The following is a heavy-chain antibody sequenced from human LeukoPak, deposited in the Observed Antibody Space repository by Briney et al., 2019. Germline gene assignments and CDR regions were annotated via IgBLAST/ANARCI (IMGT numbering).Heavy chain of an antibody. V-gene: IGHV1-46*01. CDR3: ARGSRPVYNLLTGKRYLDY. D-gene: IGHD3-9*01. Sequence: ASVKVSCKASGYTFTTYYMHWVRQAPGQGLEWMGIINPNGGSTTYAQKFQGRVTMTRDMSTSTVYMELSSLRSGDTAVYYCARGSRPVYNLLTGKRYLDYWGQGNLLTVSS. J-gene: IGHJ4*02. CDR1: GYTFTTYY. CDR2: INPNGGST.